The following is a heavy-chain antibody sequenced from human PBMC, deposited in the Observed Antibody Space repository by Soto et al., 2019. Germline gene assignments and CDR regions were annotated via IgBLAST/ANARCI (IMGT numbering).Heavy chain of an antibody. CDR1: GFTFSSYC. V-gene: IGHV3-33*08. D-gene: IGHD3-9*01. J-gene: IGHJ4*02. Sequence: PGGSLILSCAASGFTFSSYCMHWVRQAPGKGLEWVAVIWYDGSNKYYADSVKGRFTISRDNSKNTLYLQMNSLRAEDTAVYYCARGRGLRYFDWLSKEYYFDYWGQGTLVTVSS. CDR2: IWYDGSNK. CDR3: ARGRGLRYFDWLSKEYYFDY.